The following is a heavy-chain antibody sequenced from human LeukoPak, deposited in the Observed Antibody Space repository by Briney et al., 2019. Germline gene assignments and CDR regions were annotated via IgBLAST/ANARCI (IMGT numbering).Heavy chain of an antibody. CDR3: ARGNGASYYDFWSGYYFAPYYYYMDV. CDR1: GYTFTSYD. V-gene: IGHV1-8*01. D-gene: IGHD3-3*01. CDR2: MNPNSGNT. Sequence: GASVKVSCKASGYTFTSYDINWVRQATGRGLEWMGWMNPNSGNTGYAQKFQSRVTMTRNTSISTAYMELSSLRSEDTAVYYCARGNGASYYDFWSGYYFAPYYYYMDVWGKGTTVTVSS. J-gene: IGHJ6*03.